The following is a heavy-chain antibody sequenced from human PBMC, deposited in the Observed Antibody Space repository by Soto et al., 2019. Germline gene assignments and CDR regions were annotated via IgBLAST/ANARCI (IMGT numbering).Heavy chain of an antibody. CDR2: INPSGDST. J-gene: IGHJ4*02. CDR3: ARGSSLAVEY. D-gene: IGHD3-3*01. CDR1: GYTFSDCY. Sequence: ASVKVSWKTAGYTFSDCYVHWVRQAPGQGLEWMGFINPSGDSTTYVQKVQGRVTMTRDTSTSTVYMDLSSLRSEDTAVYYCARGSSLAVEYLSQGTPVTVS. V-gene: IGHV1-46*01.